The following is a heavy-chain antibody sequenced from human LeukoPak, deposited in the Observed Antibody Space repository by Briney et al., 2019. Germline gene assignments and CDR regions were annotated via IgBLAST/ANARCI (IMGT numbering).Heavy chain of an antibody. CDR1: GFTFDDYA. CDR3: AKDYSGGSWEALFDY. V-gene: IGHV3-9*01. D-gene: IGHD2-15*01. Sequence: PGGSLRLSCAASGFTFDDYAMHWVRQAPGKGLEWVSGISWNSGSIGYADSVKGRFTISRDNAKNSLYLQMNSLRAEDTALYYCAKDYSGGSWEALFDYWGQGTLVTVSS. CDR2: ISWNSGSI. J-gene: IGHJ4*02.